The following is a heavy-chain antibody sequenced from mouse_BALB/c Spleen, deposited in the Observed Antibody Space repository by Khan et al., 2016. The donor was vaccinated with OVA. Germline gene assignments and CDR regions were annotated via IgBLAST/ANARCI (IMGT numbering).Heavy chain of an antibody. CDR2: ISYSDTT. CDR1: GYSITSDYA. CDR3: ASELGRYYAMDY. Sequence: EVQLQESGPGLVKPSQSLSLTCTVTGYSITSDYAWNWIRQFPGNKLEWMGYISYSDTTTYNPSLKSRIYITRDTSKNQFFLHLNSVTTEDTATXYCASELGRYYAMDYWGQGTSVTVSS. J-gene: IGHJ4*01. V-gene: IGHV3-2*02. D-gene: IGHD4-1*01.